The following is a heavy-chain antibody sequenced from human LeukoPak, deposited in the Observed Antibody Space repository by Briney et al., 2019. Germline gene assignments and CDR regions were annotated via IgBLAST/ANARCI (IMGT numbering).Heavy chain of an antibody. Sequence: GESLQISCQGSGYSFTSYWISWVRQMPGKGLEWMGRIDPSDSYTNYSPSFQGHVTISADKSISTAYLQWSSLKALDTAMYYCASAYYYDSSGYQVDYWGQGTLATVSS. V-gene: IGHV5-10-1*01. CDR1: GYSFTSYW. D-gene: IGHD3-22*01. J-gene: IGHJ4*02. CDR2: IDPSDSYT. CDR3: ASAYYYDSSGYQVDY.